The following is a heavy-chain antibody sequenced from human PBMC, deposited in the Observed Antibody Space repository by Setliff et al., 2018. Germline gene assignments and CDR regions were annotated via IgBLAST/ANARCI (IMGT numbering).Heavy chain of an antibody. CDR1: GGSFSTYY. CDR2: INHSGST. D-gene: IGHD3-22*01. J-gene: IGHJ4*02. V-gene: IGHV4-34*01. CDR3: ATGPGSGYSY. Sequence: ETLSLTCAVYGGSFSTYYWIWIRQPPGKGLEWIGEINHSGSTNYNPSLKSRVTISVDTSKNQFSLKLQMNSLRAEDTALYYCATGPGSGYSYWGQGTLVTVSS.